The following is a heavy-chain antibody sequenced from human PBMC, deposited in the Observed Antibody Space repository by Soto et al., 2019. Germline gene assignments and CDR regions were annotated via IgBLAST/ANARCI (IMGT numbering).Heavy chain of an antibody. CDR1: GFTFSSYS. D-gene: IGHD4-4*01. CDR2: ISSSSSYI. CDR3: ARVDLQLIFDY. J-gene: IGHJ4*02. V-gene: IGHV3-21*01. Sequence: GGSLRLSCAASGFTFSSYSMNWVRQAPGKGLEWVSSISSSSSYIYYADSVKGRFTISRDNAKNSLYLQMNSLRAEDTAVYYCARVDLQLIFDYWGQGTLVTVSS.